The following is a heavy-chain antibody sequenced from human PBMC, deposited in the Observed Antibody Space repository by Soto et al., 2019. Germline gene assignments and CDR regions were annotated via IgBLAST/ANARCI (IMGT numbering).Heavy chain of an antibody. D-gene: IGHD3-10*01. CDR2: IYSTGTT. CDR3: XXXGRGSGSHYNSFGY. J-gene: IGHJ4*02. Sequence: EVQLVESGGGLIQPGGSLKLSCAASGFTVGNNYTSWVRQAPGKGLEWVSLIYSTGTTKYADSVKGRFTVSRDNAKNTLYLQMNSLRAEXTAVYYCXXXGRGSGSHYNSFGYWGQGTLVTVSS. V-gene: IGHV3-53*01. CDR1: GFTVGNNY.